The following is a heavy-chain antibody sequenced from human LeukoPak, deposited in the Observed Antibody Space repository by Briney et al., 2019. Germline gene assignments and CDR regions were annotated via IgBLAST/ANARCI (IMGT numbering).Heavy chain of an antibody. J-gene: IGHJ3*02. Sequence: SETLSLTCTVSGGSLSSYYWTWIRQPPGKGLEWIGYIYYTGSTSYNPSLKSRVTISVDTSKNQFSLKLSSVTAADTAVYYCAGVRDCSSTSCYTHDAFDIWGQGTMVTVSS. CDR3: AGVRDCSSTSCYTHDAFDI. V-gene: IGHV4-59*08. D-gene: IGHD2-2*02. CDR1: GGSLSSYY. CDR2: IYYTGST.